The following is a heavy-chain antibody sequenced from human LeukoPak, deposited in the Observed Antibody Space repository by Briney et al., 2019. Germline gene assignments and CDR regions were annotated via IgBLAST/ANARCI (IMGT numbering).Heavy chain of an antibody. V-gene: IGHV3-74*01. J-gene: IGHJ4*02. CDR2: VDHGGSGT. CDR3: ATDLG. CDR1: GFTFSSYS. Sequence: GGSRRLSCAASGFTFSSYSMNWVRQAPGKGLEWVSRVDHGGSGTAYADSVTVRFTISRDNAKNTVYLQMNSLRAEDTAVYYCATDLGWGQGTLVTVSP. D-gene: IGHD4-17*01.